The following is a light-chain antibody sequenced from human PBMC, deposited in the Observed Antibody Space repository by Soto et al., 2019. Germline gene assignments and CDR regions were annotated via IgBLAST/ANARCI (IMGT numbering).Light chain of an antibody. CDR1: QSVLDSSNNENY. CDR2: WAS. CDR3: QQYYSTPLT. V-gene: IGKV4-1*01. J-gene: IGKJ4*01. Sequence: DIVMTQSPDSLAVSLGERATINCKSGQSVLDSSNNENYLAWYQQKPGQPPKLLIYWASTRESGVPDRISGSGCGTDFTLTISSLQAEDVAVYYCQQYYSTPLTFGGGTKVEIK.